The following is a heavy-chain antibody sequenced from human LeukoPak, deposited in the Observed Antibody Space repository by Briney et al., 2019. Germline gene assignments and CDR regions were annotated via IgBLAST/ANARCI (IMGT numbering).Heavy chain of an antibody. V-gene: IGHV3-30*18. CDR1: GFTFSSYW. CDR2: ISYDGSNK. D-gene: IGHD5-12*01. Sequence: GGSLRLSCAASGFTFSSYWMHWVRQAPGKGLEWVAVISYDGSNKYYADSVKGRFTISRDNSKNTLYLQMNSLRAEDTAVYYCAKSSGYEIDYWGQGTLVTVSS. J-gene: IGHJ4*02. CDR3: AKSSGYEIDY.